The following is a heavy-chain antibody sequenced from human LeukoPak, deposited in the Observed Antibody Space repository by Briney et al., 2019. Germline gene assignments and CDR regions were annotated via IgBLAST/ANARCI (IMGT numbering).Heavy chain of an antibody. CDR1: RFTFSSYT. Sequence: WGSLRLSCAASRFTFSSYTMSWVRQAPGKGLEWVSAISGSGDPTYYADSVKGRFTISRDNSKNTLYLQMNNLRADDTAVYYCAKARYDGEVMIAATDYWGQGTLVTVSS. CDR2: ISGSGDPT. J-gene: IGHJ4*02. D-gene: IGHD2-15*01. CDR3: AKARYDGEVMIAATDY. V-gene: IGHV3-23*01.